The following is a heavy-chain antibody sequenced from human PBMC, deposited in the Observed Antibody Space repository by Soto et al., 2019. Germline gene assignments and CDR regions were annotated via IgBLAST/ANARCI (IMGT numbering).Heavy chain of an antibody. CDR1: GFTFSNSA. CDR3: AKRGEKSFDD. Sequence: GGSLRLSCAASGFTFSNSAMSWVRQAPGKGLEWVSAISGSGGSTYHADSVKGRFTISRDNSKNTLYVQMNSLRAEDTAVYYCAKRGEKSFDDWGQGALVTVSS. J-gene: IGHJ5*02. D-gene: IGHD6-25*01. V-gene: IGHV3-23*01. CDR2: ISGSGGST.